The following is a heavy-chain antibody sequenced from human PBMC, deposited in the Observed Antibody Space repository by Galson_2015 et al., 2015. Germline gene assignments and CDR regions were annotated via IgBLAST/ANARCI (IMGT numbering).Heavy chain of an antibody. Sequence: SLRLSCAASGFTFGDYAMSWFRQAPGKGLEWVGFIRSKAYGGTTEYAASVKGRFTISRDDSKSIAYLQMNSLKTEDTAVYYCTRDEQWGVVPAATLSGSDAFDIWGQGTMVTVAS. CDR2: IRSKAYGGTT. V-gene: IGHV3-49*03. J-gene: IGHJ3*02. CDR1: GFTFGDYA. CDR3: TRDEQWGVVPAATLSGSDAFDI. D-gene: IGHD2-2*01.